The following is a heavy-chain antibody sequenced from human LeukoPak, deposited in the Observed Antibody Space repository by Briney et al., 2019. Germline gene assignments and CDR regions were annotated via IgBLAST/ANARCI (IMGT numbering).Heavy chain of an antibody. CDR2: ISGSGSST. CDR3: AKDPETYSSGWYVGY. CDR1: GFTFSSYA. Sequence: GGSLRLSCAASGFTFSSYAMSWVREAPGKGLEWVSTISGSGSSTYYADSVKGRFTISRDNSKNTLYLQMNSLRAEDTAVYYCAKDPETYSSGWYVGYWGQGTLVTVSS. V-gene: IGHV3-23*01. D-gene: IGHD6-19*01. J-gene: IGHJ4*02.